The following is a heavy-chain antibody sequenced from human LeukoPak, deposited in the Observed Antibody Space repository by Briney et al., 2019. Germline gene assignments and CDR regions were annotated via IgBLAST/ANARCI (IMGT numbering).Heavy chain of an antibody. V-gene: IGHV3-23*01. CDR1: GLTFSIYA. J-gene: IGHJ4*02. D-gene: IGHD3-16*01. CDR3: AKGVTATGGNYFDS. CDR2: ISGNGANT. Sequence: GGSLRLSCAASGLTFSIYAMSWVRQAPGKGLGWVSAISGNGANTYYADSVKGRFTISRDNSKNTLHLQMNSLRAEDTAVYYCAKGVTATGGNYFDSWGQGTLVTVSS.